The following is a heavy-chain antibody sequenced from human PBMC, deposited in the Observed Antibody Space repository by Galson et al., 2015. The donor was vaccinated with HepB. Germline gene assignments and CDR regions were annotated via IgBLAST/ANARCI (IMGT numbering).Heavy chain of an antibody. CDR3: ARDQHEDFWSGHYLYYDYYGMDV. V-gene: IGHV3-30-3*01. CDR2: ISYDGGNE. D-gene: IGHD3-3*01. J-gene: IGHJ6*02. Sequence: SLRLSCAASGFTFSSFAIHWVRQAPGKGLEWVAIISYDGGNEYYGDSVKGRFTISSDNSKNTVYLQMNSLRPEDTGVYYCARDQHEDFWSGHYLYYDYYGMDVWGQGTAVTVSS. CDR1: GFTFSSFA.